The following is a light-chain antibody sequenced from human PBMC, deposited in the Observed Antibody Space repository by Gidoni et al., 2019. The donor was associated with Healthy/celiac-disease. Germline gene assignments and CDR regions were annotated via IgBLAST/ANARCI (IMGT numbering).Light chain of an antibody. CDR2: EVS. J-gene: IGLJ2*01. CDR1: SSDVGGYNY. Sequence: QSALTQPASVSGSPGKSITIYCTGTSSDVGGYNYVSWYQQHPGKAPKLMIYEVSNRPSGVSHRFSGSKSGTTASLTISVLQAEDEADYYCRSYTSSSTPVVFGGGTKLTVL. V-gene: IGLV2-14*01. CDR3: RSYTSSSTPVV.